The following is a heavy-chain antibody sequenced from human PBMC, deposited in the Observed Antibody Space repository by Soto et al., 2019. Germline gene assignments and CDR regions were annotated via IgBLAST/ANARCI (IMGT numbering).Heavy chain of an antibody. Sequence: EVQLVESGGGLVQPGGSLRLSCAASGFTFSSYSMNWVRQAPGKGLEWVSYISSSSSTIYYADSVKGRFTISRDNAKNSLYLQMNSLRDEGTAVYYCARSFYGGNPLEDYYFDYWGQGTLVTVSS. CDR2: ISSSSSTI. J-gene: IGHJ4*02. V-gene: IGHV3-48*02. D-gene: IGHD4-17*01. CDR1: GFTFSSYS. CDR3: ARSFYGGNPLEDYYFDY.